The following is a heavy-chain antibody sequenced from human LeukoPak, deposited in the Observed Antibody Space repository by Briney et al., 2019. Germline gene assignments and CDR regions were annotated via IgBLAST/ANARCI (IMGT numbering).Heavy chain of an antibody. J-gene: IGHJ3*02. V-gene: IGHV4-34*01. CDR2: INHSGGT. Sequence: SGTLSLTCAVYGGSFSGYHWSWIRQSPGRGLEWIGQINHSGGTDYNASVQSRVTISIDTARNQFSLRLSSLTAADTAIYYCARRPDGFDIWGQGTTVIVSS. CDR1: GGSFSGYH. CDR3: ARRPDGFDI.